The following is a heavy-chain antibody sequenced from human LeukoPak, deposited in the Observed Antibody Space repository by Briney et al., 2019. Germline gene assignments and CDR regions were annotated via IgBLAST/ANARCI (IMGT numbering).Heavy chain of an antibody. D-gene: IGHD3-3*01. Sequence: SETLSLTCAVSGGSISSSNWWSWVRQPPGKGLEWIGEIYHSGSTNYNPSLKSRVTISVDKSKNQFSLKLSSVTAADTAVYYCARASPFWSGYYIQYNWFDPWGQGTLVTVSS. V-gene: IGHV4-4*02. CDR2: IYHSGST. CDR1: GGSISSSNW. J-gene: IGHJ5*02. CDR3: ARASPFWSGYYIQYNWFDP.